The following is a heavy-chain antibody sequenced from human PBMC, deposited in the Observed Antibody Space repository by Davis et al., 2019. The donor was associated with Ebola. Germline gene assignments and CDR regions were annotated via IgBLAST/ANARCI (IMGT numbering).Heavy chain of an antibody. CDR2: TYYTSKWHN. J-gene: IGHJ6*02. CDR3: VRGWGRAGLDV. Sequence: HSQTLSLTCAISGDSVFGKNGAWNWIRQSPSRGLEWLGRTYYTSKWHNDYGESVKSRITINPDTSTNQLSLQLNSVTPEDTAVYYCVRGWGRAGLDVWGQGTTVNVSS. CDR1: GDSVFGKNGA. D-gene: IGHD3-16*01. V-gene: IGHV6-1*01.